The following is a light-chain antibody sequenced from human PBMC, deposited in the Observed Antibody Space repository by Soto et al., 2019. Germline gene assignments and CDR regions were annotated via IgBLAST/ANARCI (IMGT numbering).Light chain of an antibody. CDR2: EVS. Sequence: QSVLTQPASVSGSPGQSITISCTGTSRDVGGYNYVSWSQQHPGKAPQLMIYEVSNRPSGVSNRFSGSKSGNTASLTISGLKAEDEADYYCSSYTSSSTYVFGTGTKVTVL. J-gene: IGLJ1*01. V-gene: IGLV2-14*01. CDR1: SRDVGGYNY. CDR3: SSYTSSSTYV.